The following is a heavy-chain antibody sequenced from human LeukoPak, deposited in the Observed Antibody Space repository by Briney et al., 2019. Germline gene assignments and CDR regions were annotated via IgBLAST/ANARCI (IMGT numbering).Heavy chain of an antibody. D-gene: IGHD5-12*01. CDR3: AKDPFTLGYGPFDY. CDR1: GFTFSSYG. V-gene: IGHV3-30*02. CDR2: IRYDGSNK. Sequence: AGGSLRLSCAASGFTFSSYGMHWVRQAPGQGLEWVAFIRYDGSNKYYADPVKGRFTISRDNSKNTLYLKMNRLRAEDTAVYYCAKDPFTLGYGPFDYWGQGTLVTVSS. J-gene: IGHJ4*02.